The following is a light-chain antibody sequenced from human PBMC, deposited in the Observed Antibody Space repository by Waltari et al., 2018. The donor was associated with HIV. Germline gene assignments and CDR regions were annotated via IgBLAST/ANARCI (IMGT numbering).Light chain of an antibody. Sequence: QSVLTQPASVSGSPGQSITISCTGTSSDVGGYNYLPWYKQYPGKVPKLMIYEVSNRPSGVSNRFSASKSGNTASLTISGLQAEDEAEYYCSSYTSRNTLVFGGGTKLTVL. V-gene: IGLV2-14*01. CDR2: EVS. CDR3: SSYTSRNTLV. J-gene: IGLJ3*02. CDR1: SSDVGGYNY.